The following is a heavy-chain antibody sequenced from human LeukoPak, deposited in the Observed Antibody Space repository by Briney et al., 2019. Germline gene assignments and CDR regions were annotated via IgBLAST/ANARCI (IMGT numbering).Heavy chain of an antibody. D-gene: IGHD2-15*01. CDR1: GGSITSYY. CDR2: IYYSGST. J-gene: IGHJ4*02. CDR3: ARGSHGYCSGGSCRPFDY. Sequence: SETLSLTCTVSGGSITSYYWSWIRQPPGKGLEWIGYIYYSGSTNYNPSLKSRVTISVDTSKNQFSLKLSSVTAADTAVYYCARGSHGYCSGGSCRPFDYWGQGTLVTVSS. V-gene: IGHV4-59*12.